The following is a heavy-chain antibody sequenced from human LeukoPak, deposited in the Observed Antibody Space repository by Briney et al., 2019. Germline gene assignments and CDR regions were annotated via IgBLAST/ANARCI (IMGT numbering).Heavy chain of an antibody. Sequence: SETLSLTCTVSGGSISSYYWSWIRQPPGKGLEWIGYIYYSGSTNYNPSLKSRVTISVDTSKNQFSLKLSSVTAADTAVYYCARHGDSSGYGYSDWGQGTLVTVSS. J-gene: IGHJ4*02. V-gene: IGHV4-59*01. CDR1: GGSISSYY. D-gene: IGHD3-22*01. CDR2: IYYSGST. CDR3: ARHGDSSGYGYSD.